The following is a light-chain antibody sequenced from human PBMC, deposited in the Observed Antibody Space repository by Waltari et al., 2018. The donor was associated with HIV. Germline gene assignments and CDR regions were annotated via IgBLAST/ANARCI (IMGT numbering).Light chain of an antibody. CDR1: QSLLHSNGYNY. J-gene: IGKJ3*01. CDR2: LGS. CDR3: MQALQTPLT. V-gene: IGKV2-28*01. Sequence: VMTQSPLPLPVTPGEPASIPCRSSQSLLHSNGYNYLDWYLQKPGQSPQLLIYLGSTRASGVPDRFSGSGSGTDFTLKISRVEAEDVGVYYCMQALQTPLTFGPGTKVDIK.